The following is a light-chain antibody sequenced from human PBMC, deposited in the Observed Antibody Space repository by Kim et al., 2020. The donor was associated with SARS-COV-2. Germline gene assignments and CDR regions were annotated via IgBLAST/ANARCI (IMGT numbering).Light chain of an antibody. V-gene: IGLV3-19*01. CDR1: SLRTSY. Sequence: ALGQTVSITCQGDSLRTSYVNWYQQKPGQAPVVVIHGTNDRPSGIPDRFSGSSSGSTASLTISGAQAEDEADYFCSSRDSSDNPVIFGGGTQLTVL. CDR2: GTN. J-gene: IGLJ2*01. CDR3: SSRDSSDNPVI.